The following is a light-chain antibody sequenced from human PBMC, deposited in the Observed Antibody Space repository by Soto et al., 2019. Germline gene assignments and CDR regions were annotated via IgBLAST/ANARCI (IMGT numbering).Light chain of an antibody. V-gene: IGKV1-39*01. CDR3: QQSYGTPLT. J-gene: IGKJ4*01. Sequence: DIKMTQSPSSLSASVGDRVTITCRASQSISSYLNWYQQKPGKAPKLLIYAASSLQSGVPSRFSGSGSGTDFTLTISSLQREDSATYYCQQSYGTPLTFGGGTTVEIK. CDR2: AAS. CDR1: QSISSY.